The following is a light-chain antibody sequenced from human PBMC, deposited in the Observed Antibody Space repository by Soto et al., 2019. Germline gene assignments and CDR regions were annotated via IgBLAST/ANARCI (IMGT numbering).Light chain of an antibody. CDR1: QSISTN. CDR2: GAS. CDR3: QQYNNWPWT. J-gene: IGKJ1*01. V-gene: IGKV3-15*01. Sequence: EILMTQSPATLSVSPGARATLSCRASQSISTNLAWYQQNPGQAPRLLIYGASTRATDIPARISGSGSVTEFTLAISRLQSEDFAVYYCQQYNNWPWTFGQGTKVGIK.